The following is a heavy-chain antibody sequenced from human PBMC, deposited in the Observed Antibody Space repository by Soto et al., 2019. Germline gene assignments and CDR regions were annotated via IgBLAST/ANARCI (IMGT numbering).Heavy chain of an antibody. CDR3: ARVVYYSGEVTDYYMDV. CDR1: GGSISSYY. V-gene: IGHV4-59*01. D-gene: IGHD3-10*01. CDR2: IYYSGST. J-gene: IGHJ6*03. Sequence: SETLSLTCTVSGGSISSYYWSWIRQPPGKGLEWIGYIYYSGSTNYNPSLKSRVTISVDTSKNQFSLKLSSVTAADTAVYYCARVVYYSGEVTDYYMDVWGKGTTVTVS.